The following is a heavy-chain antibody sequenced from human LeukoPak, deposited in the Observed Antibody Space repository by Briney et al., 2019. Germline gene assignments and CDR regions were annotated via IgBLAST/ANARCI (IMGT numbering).Heavy chain of an antibody. V-gene: IGHV1-69*13. CDR1: GGTFSSYA. CDR2: IIPIFGIA. D-gene: IGHD4-17*01. CDR3: ARETTYGDYDY. Sequence: ASVKVSCKASGGTFSSYAISWVRQAPGQGLEWMGRIIPIFGIANYAQKFQGRVTITADESTSTAYMELSSLRSEDTAVYYCARETTYGDYDYWGQGTLVTVSS. J-gene: IGHJ4*02.